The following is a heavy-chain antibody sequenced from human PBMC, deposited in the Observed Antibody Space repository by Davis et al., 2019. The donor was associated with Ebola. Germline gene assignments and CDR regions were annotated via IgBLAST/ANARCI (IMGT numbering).Heavy chain of an antibody. D-gene: IGHD7-27*01. J-gene: IGHJ5*01. V-gene: IGHV3-21*01. CDR3: ARDRLAWGLGPNDS. Sequence: GESLKISCAASGFSVSDNFVDWVRQAPGKGLEWVSSITSGGIYIYYADSVKGRFTISRDNAKKSLYLQMNSLRAEDTAVYYCARDRLAWGLGPNDSWGQGTLVIVSS. CDR1: GFSVSDNF. CDR2: ITSGGIYI.